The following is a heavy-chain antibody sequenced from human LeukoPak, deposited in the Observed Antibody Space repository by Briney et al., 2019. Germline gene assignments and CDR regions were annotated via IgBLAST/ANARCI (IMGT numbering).Heavy chain of an antibody. J-gene: IGHJ1*01. CDR3: ARGYSSGWYGFADYFHH. Sequence: GGSLRLSCAASRFTFSSYSMNWVRQAPGKGLEWVSSISSSSSYIYYADSVKGRFTVSRDNAKNSLYLQMNSLRAEDTAVYYCARGYSSGWYGFADYFHHWGQGTLVTVSS. CDR2: ISSSSSYI. D-gene: IGHD6-19*01. V-gene: IGHV3-21*01. CDR1: RFTFSSYS.